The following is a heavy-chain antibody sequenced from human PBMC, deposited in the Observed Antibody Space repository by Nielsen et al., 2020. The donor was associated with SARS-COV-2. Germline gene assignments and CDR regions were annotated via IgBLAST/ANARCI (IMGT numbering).Heavy chain of an antibody. V-gene: IGHV1-3*01. J-gene: IGHJ6*02. CDR3: AREAYCGGDCTRGYYYYGMDV. D-gene: IGHD2-21*02. CDR2: INAGNGNT. Sequence: WVRQAPGQRLEWMGWINAGNGNTKYSQKFQGRVTITADESTSTAYMELSSLRSEDTAVYYCAREAYCGGDCTRGYYYYGMDVWGQGTTVTVSS.